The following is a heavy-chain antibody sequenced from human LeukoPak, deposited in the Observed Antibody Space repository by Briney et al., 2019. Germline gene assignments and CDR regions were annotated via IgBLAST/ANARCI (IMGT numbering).Heavy chain of an antibody. Sequence: PGGSPRLSCAASGFTFSSYAMHWGRHAPGKGLEYVSAIISKRGWSYNAHPVKGRVTIYSDNIKNTTYLQMGSLRAEDMAVYYCARDGPYSGSYPGYFDYWGQGTLVTVSS. CDR3: ARDGPYSGSYPGYFDY. D-gene: IGHD1-26*01. V-gene: IGHV3-64*01. CDR1: GFTFSSYA. CDR2: IISKRGWS. J-gene: IGHJ4*02.